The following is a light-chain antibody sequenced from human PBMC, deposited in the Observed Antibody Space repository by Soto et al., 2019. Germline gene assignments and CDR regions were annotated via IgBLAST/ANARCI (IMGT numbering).Light chain of an antibody. CDR3: QQSYSTPQVT. J-gene: IGKJ4*01. V-gene: IGKV1-39*01. CDR2: AAS. CDR1: QSISSY. Sequence: DIQMTQSPSSLSASVGDRVTITCRASQSISSYLNWYQQKPGKAPKLLIYAASSLQSGVPSRFSGSGSGTDFTLTNSSLQPEDFASYYCQQSYSTPQVTFGGGTKVEIK.